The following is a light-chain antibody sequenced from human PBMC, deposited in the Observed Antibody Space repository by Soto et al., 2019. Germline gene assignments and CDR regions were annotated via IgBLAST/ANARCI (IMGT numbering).Light chain of an antibody. CDR1: QGISKY. J-gene: IGKJ1*01. Sequence: DVQMTQSPSSLSASVGDRVTITCRASQGISKYLAWYQQKPGKVPRLLIYVASTLQSGVPSRFSVSGSGTDFILTISSLQPEDVATYYFQKYDSAPWTFGQGTKVEIK. CDR3: QKYDSAPWT. V-gene: IGKV1-27*01. CDR2: VAS.